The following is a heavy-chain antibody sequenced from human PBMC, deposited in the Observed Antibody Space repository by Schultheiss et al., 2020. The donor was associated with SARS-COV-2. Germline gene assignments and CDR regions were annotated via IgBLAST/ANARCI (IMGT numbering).Heavy chain of an antibody. CDR3: ARDRYYGSGSYDY. D-gene: IGHD3-10*01. CDR2: ISSSSSYI. V-gene: IGHV3-21*01. J-gene: IGHJ4*02. Sequence: GGSLRLSCAASGFTFSSYSMNWVRQAPGKGLEWVSSISSSSSYIYYADSVKGRFTISRDNSKNTLYLQMNSLRAEDTAVYYCARDRYYGSGSYDYWGQGTLVTVSS. CDR1: GFTFSSYS.